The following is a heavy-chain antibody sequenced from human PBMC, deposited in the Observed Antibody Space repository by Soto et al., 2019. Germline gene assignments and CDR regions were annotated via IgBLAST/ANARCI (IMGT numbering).Heavy chain of an antibody. CDR3: TTSLTAAPRRCDP. D-gene: IGHD2-21*02. V-gene: IGHV3-15*07. CDR2: IKSKADGGTK. Sequence: EVQLVESGGDLVQPGGSLRLSCAGSGFTFANAWLIWVRQAPGRGLEWVGRIKSKADGGTKEYAAPVKGRFFISREDSENTAFLQMNSLNPDDTAVYYCTTSLTAAPRRCDPWGQGNLVTVSS. J-gene: IGHJ5*02. CDR1: GFTFANAW.